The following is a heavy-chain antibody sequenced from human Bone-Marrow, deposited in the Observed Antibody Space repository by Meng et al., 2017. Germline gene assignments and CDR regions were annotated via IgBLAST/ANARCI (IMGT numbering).Heavy chain of an antibody. Sequence: GESLKISCAASGFTFRTYTMNWVRQAPGKGLEWVSGVSSSSSYIYYADSVRGRFTISRDNAKNSLYLEMDSLRDEDAAMYYCARGVGSGLSIGKFDYWGQGTLVTVSS. J-gene: IGHJ4*02. V-gene: IGHV3-21*01. CDR2: VSSSSSYI. CDR3: ARGVGSGLSIGKFDY. D-gene: IGHD3-10*01. CDR1: GFTFRTYT.